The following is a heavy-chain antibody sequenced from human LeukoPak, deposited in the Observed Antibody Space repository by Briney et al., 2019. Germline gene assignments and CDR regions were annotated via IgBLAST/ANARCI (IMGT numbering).Heavy chain of an antibody. D-gene: IGHD3-10*02. CDR2: INPNSGGT. V-gene: IGHV1-2*02. Sequence: ASVKVSCKASGYTFTGYYMHWVRQAPGQGLEWMGWINPNSGGTNYAQKFQGRVTMTRDTSISTAYMELRSLRSDDTAVYYCARDGVRGVYDFDYWGQGTLVTVSS. CDR3: ARDGVRGVYDFDY. CDR1: GYTFTGYY. J-gene: IGHJ4*02.